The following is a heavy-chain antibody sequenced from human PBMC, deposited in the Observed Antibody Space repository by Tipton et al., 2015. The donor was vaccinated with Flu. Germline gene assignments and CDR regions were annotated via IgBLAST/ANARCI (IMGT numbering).Heavy chain of an antibody. V-gene: IGHV4-61*01. CDR1: GGSMTSTNYY. Sequence: GLVKPSETLSLTRTVSGGSMTSTNYYWSWIRQHPGKGLEWIGNIYYSGSTNYNPSLKSRVTISVDTSKNQFSLRLNSVTAADTAVYYCASATTVTTSGMDVWGQGTTVTVSS. CDR3: ASATTVTTSGMDV. D-gene: IGHD4-11*01. CDR2: IYYSGST. J-gene: IGHJ6*02.